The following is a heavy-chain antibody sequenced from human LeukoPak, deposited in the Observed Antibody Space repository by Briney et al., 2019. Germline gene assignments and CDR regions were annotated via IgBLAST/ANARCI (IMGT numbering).Heavy chain of an antibody. CDR1: GYTFTSYD. CDR2: MNPNSGNT. Sequence: GASVKVSCKASGYTFTSYDINWVRQATGQGLEWMGWMNPNSGNTEYAQRFQGRVTMTGDTSLNTAYMELSSLTPEDTAVYFCARGYLYGNSSAWGQGTLVTVSS. J-gene: IGHJ5*02. D-gene: IGHD4-11*01. CDR3: ARGYLYGNSSA. V-gene: IGHV1-8*01.